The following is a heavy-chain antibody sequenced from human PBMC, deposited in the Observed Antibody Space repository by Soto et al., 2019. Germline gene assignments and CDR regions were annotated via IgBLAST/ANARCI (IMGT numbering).Heavy chain of an antibody. CDR2: INHSGTT. J-gene: IGHJ6*03. CDR3: ARGRSYLGVTIRYYMDV. V-gene: IGHV4-34*01. CDR1: GGSFRNYY. D-gene: IGHD3-3*01. Sequence: SETLSLTCAVFGGSFRNYYWSWIRQPPGKGLEWIGEINHSGTTNYNPSLKSRVTISVDTSKNQFSLKLTSVTAADTAVYYCARGRSYLGVTIRYYMDVWDKGTTVTVSS.